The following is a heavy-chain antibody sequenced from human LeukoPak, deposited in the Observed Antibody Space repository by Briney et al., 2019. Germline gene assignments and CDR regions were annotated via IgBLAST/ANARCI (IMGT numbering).Heavy chain of an antibody. Sequence: GESLKISCQGSGYTFTHYWIAWVRQMPGKGLEWMGIVYPGDSDTRYSPSFQGQVTISADKSINTAYLQWSSLKASDTAMYYCARRGFCSGGSCFSAHCDFWGQGTLLTVSS. J-gene: IGHJ4*02. CDR2: VYPGDSDT. D-gene: IGHD2-15*01. CDR1: GYTFTHYW. V-gene: IGHV5-51*01. CDR3: ARRGFCSGGSCFSAHCDF.